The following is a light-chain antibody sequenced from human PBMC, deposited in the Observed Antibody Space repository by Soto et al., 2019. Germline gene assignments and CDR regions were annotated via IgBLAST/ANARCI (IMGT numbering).Light chain of an antibody. V-gene: IGKV3-20*01. J-gene: IGKJ1*01. CDR3: QQYANWPPWT. CDR2: RAS. Sequence: EIVLTQSPGTLSLSPGESATLSCRARQSVSSSYLAWYQQKPGQAPRLLIFRASSRASGVPARFSGGGSGTEFTPTISTLQSEDFAVYYCQQYANWPPWTVGTGTKVDIK. CDR1: QSVSSSY.